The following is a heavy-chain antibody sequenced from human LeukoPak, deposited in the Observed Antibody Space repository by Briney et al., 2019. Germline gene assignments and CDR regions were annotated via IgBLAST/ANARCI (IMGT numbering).Heavy chain of an antibody. J-gene: IGHJ2*01. CDR1: GFTFSSCA. Sequence: GGSLRLSCAASGFTFSSCAMSWVRQAPGKGLEWVSGISDGGGTTNYADAVKGRFTISRDKSKNTLFLQMSSLRAEDTAVYYCARAPIGGWYFDLWGRGTLVTVSS. D-gene: IGHD2-15*01. CDR2: ISDGGGTT. CDR3: ARAPIGGWYFDL. V-gene: IGHV3-23*01.